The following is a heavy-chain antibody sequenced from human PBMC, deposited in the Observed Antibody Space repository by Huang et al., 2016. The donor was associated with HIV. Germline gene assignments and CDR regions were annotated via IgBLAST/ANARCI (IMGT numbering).Heavy chain of an antibody. CDR3: TTWARTSAGGN. CDR2: IKTKDDGGTT. Sequence: EVQLVESGGGLVKPGGSLRLSCAASGFTFKDAGMSWVRQTHGKGLEWVGLIKTKDDGGTTDYAAPVKGRFSMSRDDSKNTFYLQMNSLKSEDTAVYYCTTWARTSAGGNWGQGTLVSVSS. CDR1: GFTFKDAG. D-gene: IGHD6-25*01. V-gene: IGHV3-15*01. J-gene: IGHJ4*02.